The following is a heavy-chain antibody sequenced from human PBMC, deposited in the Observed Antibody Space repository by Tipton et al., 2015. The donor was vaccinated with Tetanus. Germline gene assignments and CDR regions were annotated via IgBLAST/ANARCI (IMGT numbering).Heavy chain of an antibody. Sequence: QVQLVQSGAEVKKPGSSVKVSCKASGGTFSSYAISWVRQAPGQGLEWMGGIIPIFGTANYAQKFQGRVTITADESTSTAYMELSSLRSEDTAVYYCARTPYYYDSSGYSHYYGMDVWGQGTTVTVSS. V-gene: IGHV1-69*01. J-gene: IGHJ6*02. D-gene: IGHD3-22*01. CDR3: ARTPYYYDSSGYSHYYGMDV. CDR1: GGTFSSYA. CDR2: IIPIFGTA.